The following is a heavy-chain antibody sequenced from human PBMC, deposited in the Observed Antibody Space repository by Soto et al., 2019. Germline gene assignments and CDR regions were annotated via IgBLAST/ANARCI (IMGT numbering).Heavy chain of an antibody. J-gene: IGHJ4*02. V-gene: IGHV1-69*06. CDR1: GGTFSSYA. Sequence: KVSCKASGGTFSSYAISWVRQAPGQGLEWMGGIIPIFGTANYAQKFQGRVTITADKSTSTAYMELSSLRSEDTAVYYCAREIAAAGRDDYWGQGTLVTVSS. CDR3: AREIAAAGRDDY. CDR2: IIPIFGTA. D-gene: IGHD6-13*01.